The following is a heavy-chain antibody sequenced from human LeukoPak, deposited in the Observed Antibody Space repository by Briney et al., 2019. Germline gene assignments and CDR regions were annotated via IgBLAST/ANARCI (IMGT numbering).Heavy chain of an antibody. CDR3: VKDRGQYQNFDN. Sequence: GGSLRLSCAASGFTFYDYAMHWVRQTPGKGLEWVSFISGDGDNTYYADSVKGRFTVSRDNSKNSLYLQMNSLRTEDTALYYCVKDRGQYQNFDNWGQGTLVTVSS. J-gene: IGHJ4*02. D-gene: IGHD2-15*01. CDR2: ISGDGDNT. CDR1: GFTFYDYA. V-gene: IGHV3-43*02.